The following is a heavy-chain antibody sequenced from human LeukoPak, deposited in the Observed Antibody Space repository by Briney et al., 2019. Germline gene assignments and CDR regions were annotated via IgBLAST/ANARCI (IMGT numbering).Heavy chain of an antibody. CDR2: IYYSGST. CDR1: GGSISSHY. V-gene: IGHV4-59*11. Sequence: SETLSLTCTVSGGSISSHYWSWIRQPPGKGLEWIGYIYYSGSTNYNPSLKSRVTISVDTSKNQFSLKLSSVTAADTAVYCCARGAGFDPWGQGTLVTVSS. CDR3: ARGAGFDP. J-gene: IGHJ5*02.